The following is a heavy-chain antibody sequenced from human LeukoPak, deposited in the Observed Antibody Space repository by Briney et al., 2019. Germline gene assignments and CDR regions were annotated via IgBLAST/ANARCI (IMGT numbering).Heavy chain of an antibody. V-gene: IGHV3-7*01. CDR2: IKNDGAVK. CDR3: AKDSYSKGDF. J-gene: IGHJ4*02. Sequence: PGGSLRLSCAAAGVTFSYHWMTLVRQAPGKGLEWVANIKNDGAVKNYVDSVKGRFTISRDNAKNSLYLQMNSLRAEDTAVYYCAKDSYSKGDFWGQGVLVTVSS. CDR1: GVTFSYHW. D-gene: IGHD6-13*01.